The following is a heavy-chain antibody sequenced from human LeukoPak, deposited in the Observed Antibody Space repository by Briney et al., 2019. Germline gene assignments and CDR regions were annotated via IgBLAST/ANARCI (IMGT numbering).Heavy chain of an antibody. Sequence: GGSLRLSCTASGFTFSGYAMHWVRQAPGKGLEWVAVISYHGTNQYYADSVRGRFAISRDSSRNTLYLQMNSLRAEDTAVYFCARDRGTSSWYSDYWGQGTLVTVSS. J-gene: IGHJ4*02. CDR2: ISYHGTNQ. CDR1: GFTFSGYA. CDR3: ARDRGTSSWYSDY. V-gene: IGHV3-30*09. D-gene: IGHD6-13*01.